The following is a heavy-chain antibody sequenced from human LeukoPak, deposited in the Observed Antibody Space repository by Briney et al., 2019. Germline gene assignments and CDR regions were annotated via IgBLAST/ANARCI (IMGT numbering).Heavy chain of an antibody. J-gene: IGHJ4*02. Sequence: GGSLRLSCAASGFTFSSYSMNWVRQAPGKGLEWVSYISSSSSTIYYADSVKGRFTISRDNAKNSLYLQMNSLRAEDTAVYYCAKGLFTYYYGSAADYWGQGTLVTVSS. D-gene: IGHD3-10*01. CDR2: ISSSSSTI. CDR1: GFTFSSYS. V-gene: IGHV3-48*01. CDR3: AKGLFTYYYGSAADY.